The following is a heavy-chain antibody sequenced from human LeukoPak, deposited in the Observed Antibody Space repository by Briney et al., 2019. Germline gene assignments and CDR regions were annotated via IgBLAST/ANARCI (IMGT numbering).Heavy chain of an antibody. J-gene: IGHJ6*03. CDR1: GGSISSHS. CDR3: ARVWRSGSYLYYYYYYYMDV. D-gene: IGHD1-26*01. CDR2: IYDSGST. V-gene: IGHV4-59*11. Sequence: SETLSLTCTVSGGSISSHSWNWIRQPPGKGLEWIAYIYDSGSTNYNPSLKSRVTISVDTSKNQFSLKLSSVTAADTAVYYCARVWRSGSYLYYYYYYYMDVWGKGTTVTVSS.